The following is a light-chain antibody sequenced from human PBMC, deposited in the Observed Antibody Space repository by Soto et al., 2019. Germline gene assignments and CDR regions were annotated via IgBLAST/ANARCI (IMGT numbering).Light chain of an antibody. J-gene: IGKJ4*01. CDR3: QQLTKRPPGLT. V-gene: IGKV3-11*01. CDR1: QNVDNF. Sequence: LPQSPDTLSLSPGERAILSCRASQNVDNFLAWYQHKPGHTPRLLIYDSTNRAPGVSVRFSATASGTDFTLTISSLEPEDLAVYYCQQLTKRPPGLTFGGGTRIEIK. CDR2: DST.